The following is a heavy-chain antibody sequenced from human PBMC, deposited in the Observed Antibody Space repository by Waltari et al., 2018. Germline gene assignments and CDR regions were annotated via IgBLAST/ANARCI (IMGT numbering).Heavy chain of an antibody. J-gene: IGHJ6*03. V-gene: IGHV4-59*08. Sequence: QVQLQESGPGLVKPSETLSLTCTVSGGSISSSYWSWIRQPPGKGLEWIGYIYYSGSTNYNPSLKSRVTISVDTSKNQFSLKLTSVTAADTAVYYCARVGQQPTRYMDVWGKGTTVTVSS. CDR1: GGSISSSY. D-gene: IGHD6-13*01. CDR3: ARVGQQPTRYMDV. CDR2: IYYSGST.